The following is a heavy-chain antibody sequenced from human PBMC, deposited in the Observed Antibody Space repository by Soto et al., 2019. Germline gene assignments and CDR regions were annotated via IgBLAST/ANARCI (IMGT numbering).Heavy chain of an antibody. CDR2: IYSGGST. V-gene: IGHV3-66*01. CDR1: GFTVSSNY. Sequence: EVPLVESGGGLVQPGGSLRLSCAASGFTVSSNYLSWVRQAPGKGLEWVSVIYSGGSTYYADSVKGRFTISRDNSKNTLYLQMNSLRAEDTAVYYCARDKIPDILTGYYDEYWGQGTLVTVSS. J-gene: IGHJ4*02. CDR3: ARDKIPDILTGYYDEY. D-gene: IGHD3-9*01.